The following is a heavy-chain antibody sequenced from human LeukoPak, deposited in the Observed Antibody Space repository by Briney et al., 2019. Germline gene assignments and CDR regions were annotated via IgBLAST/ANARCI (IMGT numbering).Heavy chain of an antibody. Sequence: PGGSLRLSCAASGFTFSSYGMHWVRQAPGKGLEWVAFIRYDGSNKYYADSVKGRSTISRDNSKNTLYLQMNSLRAEDTAVYYCTLVGYYDSSGYYADYWGQGTLVTISS. CDR3: TLVGYYDSSGYYADY. CDR1: GFTFSSYG. J-gene: IGHJ4*02. V-gene: IGHV3-30*02. CDR2: IRYDGSNK. D-gene: IGHD3-22*01.